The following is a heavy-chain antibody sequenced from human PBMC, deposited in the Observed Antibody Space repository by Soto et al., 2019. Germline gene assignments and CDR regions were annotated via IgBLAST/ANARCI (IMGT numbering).Heavy chain of an antibody. J-gene: IGHJ4*02. Sequence: EVQLVQSGGGLVQPGGSLRLSCVGSGFTLTDFYMNWVRQAPGKGLEWVANIRPDGSETNYVESVKGRFTTSRDNAKNSLLMQMNSLRADDTAVYYCAGWGGHDYNYWGQGILVTVSS. V-gene: IGHV3-7*03. CDR3: AGWGGHDYNY. CDR1: GFTLTDFY. D-gene: IGHD4-4*01. CDR2: IRPDGSET.